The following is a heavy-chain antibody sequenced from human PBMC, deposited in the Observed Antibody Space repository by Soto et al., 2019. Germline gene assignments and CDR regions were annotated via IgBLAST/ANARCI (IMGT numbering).Heavy chain of an antibody. J-gene: IGHJ3*02. CDR3: VRESYPAKAFDI. Sequence: EVQLVESGGGLVKPGESLRLSCAASGFTFSNYNINWVRQAPGKGVEWVSSIRSRSIDMYYADSVKGRFTISRDDAKNSLSLQMNGLRAEDTAVYFCVRESYPAKAFDIWGQGTMVTVSS. CDR1: GFTFSNYN. CDR2: IRSRSIDM. V-gene: IGHV3-21*01. D-gene: IGHD2-2*01.